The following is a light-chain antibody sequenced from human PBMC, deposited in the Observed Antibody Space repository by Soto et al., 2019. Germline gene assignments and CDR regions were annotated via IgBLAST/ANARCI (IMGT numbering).Light chain of an antibody. J-gene: IGKJ4*01. CDR3: QQYNSYPLT. CDR2: DAS. V-gene: IGKV1-5*01. CDR1: QSISSW. Sequence: DIPMTQSPSTLSASVGDRVTITCRASQSISSWLAWYQQIPGKAPKLLIYDASSLESGVPSRFSGSGSGTEFTLTISSLQPDDFATYYCQQYNSYPLTFGGGTKVEIK.